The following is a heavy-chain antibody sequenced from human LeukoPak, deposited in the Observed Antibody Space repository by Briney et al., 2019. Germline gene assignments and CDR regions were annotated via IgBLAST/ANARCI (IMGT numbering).Heavy chain of an antibody. J-gene: IGHJ4*02. CDR3: AGDRQYCSSVSCYPDYFDY. Sequence: PGGSLRLSCAASGFTFSSYTMSWARQAPGKGLEWVAIIWYDGSYKYYADSVKGRFTISRDNSKNTLYLQMNSLRAEDTAVYYCAGDRQYCSSVSCYPDYFDYWGQGTLVTVSS. CDR2: IWYDGSYK. CDR1: GFTFSSYT. D-gene: IGHD2-2*01. V-gene: IGHV3-33*08.